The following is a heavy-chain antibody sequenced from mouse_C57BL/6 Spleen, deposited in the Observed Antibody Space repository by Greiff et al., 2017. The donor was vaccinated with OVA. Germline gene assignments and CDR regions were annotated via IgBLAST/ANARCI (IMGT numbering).Heavy chain of an antibody. J-gene: IGHJ3*01. D-gene: IGHD4-1*01. CDR2: IYPSDSET. V-gene: IGHV1-61*01. CDR3: ARGGWDPFAY. Sequence: VQLQQPGAELVRPGSSVKLSCKASGYTFTSYWMDWVKQRPGQGLEWIGNIYPSDSETHYNQKFKDKATLTVDKSSSTAYMQLSSLTSEDSAVYYCARGGWDPFAYWGQGTLVTVSA. CDR1: GYTFTSYW.